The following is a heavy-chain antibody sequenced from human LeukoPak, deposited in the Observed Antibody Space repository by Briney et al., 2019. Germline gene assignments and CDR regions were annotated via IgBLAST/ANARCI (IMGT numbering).Heavy chain of an antibody. V-gene: IGHV1-18*01. Sequence: ASVKVSCKASGGTFSKYTISWVRQAPGQGLEWMGRINPNSGGTNYAQRLQGRVTMTTDTSTSTAYMELRSLRSDDTAVYYCARDRDYGDYNTQDLFVYWGQGTLVTVSS. D-gene: IGHD4-17*01. J-gene: IGHJ4*02. CDR3: ARDRDYGDYNTQDLFVY. CDR2: INPNSGGT. CDR1: GGTFSKYT.